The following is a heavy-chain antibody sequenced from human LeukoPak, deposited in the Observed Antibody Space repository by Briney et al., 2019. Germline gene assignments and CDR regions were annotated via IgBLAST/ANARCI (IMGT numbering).Heavy chain of an antibody. CDR2: IYWNDDK. Sequence: SGPTLVKPTQTLTLTCTFSGFSLSTSGVGVGWIRQPPGEALEWLALIYWNDDKRYSPSLKSRLTITKDTSKNQVVLTMTNMDPVDTATYYCAHRRVRITIFGVAKNHDAFDIWGQGTMVTVSS. D-gene: IGHD3-3*01. CDR1: GFSLSTSGVG. J-gene: IGHJ3*02. V-gene: IGHV2-5*01. CDR3: AHRRVRITIFGVAKNHDAFDI.